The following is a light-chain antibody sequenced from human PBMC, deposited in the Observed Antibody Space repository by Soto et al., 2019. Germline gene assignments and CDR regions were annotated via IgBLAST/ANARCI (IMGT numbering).Light chain of an antibody. Sequence: QSVLTQPPSVSGAPGQRVTISCSGSSSNFGAGYAVQWYQQLPGAAPKLLMHSNNLRPSGVPERISGSKSGTSASLAISGLRSEDEAVYYCASWDDRLGAVIFGGGTKVTVL. CDR2: SNN. CDR1: SSNFGAGYA. V-gene: IGLV1-47*02. J-gene: IGLJ2*01. CDR3: ASWDDRLGAVI.